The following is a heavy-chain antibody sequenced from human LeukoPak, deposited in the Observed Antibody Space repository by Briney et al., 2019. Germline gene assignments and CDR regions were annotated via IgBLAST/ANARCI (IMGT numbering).Heavy chain of an antibody. J-gene: IGHJ4*02. CDR1: GGSISSGSYY. CDR3: AREGIVGATVDY. V-gene: IGHV4-39*07. D-gene: IGHD1-26*01. CDR2: IYHSGST. Sequence: SETLSLTCTVSGGSISSGSYYWSWIRQPAGKGLEWIGSIYHSGSTYYNPSLKSRVTISVDTSKNQFSLKLSSVTAADTAVYYCAREGIVGATVDYWGQGTLVTVSS.